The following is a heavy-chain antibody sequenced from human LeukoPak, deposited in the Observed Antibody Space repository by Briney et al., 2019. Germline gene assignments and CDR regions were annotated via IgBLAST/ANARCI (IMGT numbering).Heavy chain of an antibody. CDR1: GFTFRNYY. D-gene: IGHD2-15*01. CDR2: IKQDGSEK. CDR3: AKNLYCGGGSCYPSALGMDV. V-gene: IGHV3-7*03. Sequence: GGSLRLSCVVSGFTFRNYYMSWVRQAPGKGLEWVANIKQDGSEKFYVDSVKGRFTISRDNAKNSLFLQMNSLRAEDTAVYYCAKNLYCGGGSCYPSALGMDVWGQGTTVTVSS. J-gene: IGHJ6*02.